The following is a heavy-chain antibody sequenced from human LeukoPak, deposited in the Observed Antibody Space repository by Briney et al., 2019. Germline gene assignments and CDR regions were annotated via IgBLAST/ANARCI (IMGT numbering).Heavy chain of an antibody. J-gene: IGHJ4*02. CDR1: GGPISSYY. CDR2: IYYSGST. V-gene: IGHV4-59*01. D-gene: IGHD6-19*01. Sequence: SETLSLTCTVSGGPISSYYWSWIRQPPGKGLEWIGYIYYSGSTNYNPSLKSRVTISVDTSKNQFSLKLSSVTAADTAVYYCASIHSSDTYWGQGTLVTVSS. CDR3: ASIHSSDTY.